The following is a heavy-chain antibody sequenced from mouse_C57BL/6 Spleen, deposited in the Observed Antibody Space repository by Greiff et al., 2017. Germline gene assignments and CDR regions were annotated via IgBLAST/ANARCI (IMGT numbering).Heavy chain of an antibody. Sequence: VQLQQSGPELVKPGASVKISCKASGYTFTDYYMNWVQQSPGKSLEWIGDINPNNGGTSYNQKFKGKATLTVDKSCSTAYMELRSLTSEDSAVYYGARRANWDGGWYFDVWGTGTTVTVSS. CDR1: GYTFTDYY. J-gene: IGHJ1*03. D-gene: IGHD4-1*01. CDR2: INPNNGGT. CDR3: ARRANWDGGWYFDV. V-gene: IGHV1-26*01.